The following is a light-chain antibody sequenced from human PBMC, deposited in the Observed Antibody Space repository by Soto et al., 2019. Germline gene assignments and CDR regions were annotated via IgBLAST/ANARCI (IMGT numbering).Light chain of an antibody. J-gene: IGLJ1*01. Sequence: QSALTQPASVSGSPGQSITISCSDVGSYGVVSWYQQHPGKVPKLMIYDGTQRPSAGSDRFSGSKSANTASLTISGLQAEDEADYYCALDAGPNTYVFGTGTKVTVL. CDR2: DGT. CDR3: ALDAGPNTYV. CDR1: DVGSYGV. V-gene: IGLV2-23*01.